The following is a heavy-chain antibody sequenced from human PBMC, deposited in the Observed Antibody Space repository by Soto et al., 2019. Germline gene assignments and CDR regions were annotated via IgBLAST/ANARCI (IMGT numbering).Heavy chain of an antibody. V-gene: IGHV1-2*02. D-gene: IGHD3-10*01. J-gene: IGHJ6*02. Sequence: QVQLVQSGAEVKKPGASVKVSCKASGYTFTGYYMHWVRQAPGQGLEWMGWINPNSGGTNYAQKFQGRVTMTRDTSISTAYMELSRLRSDDTAVYYCARVGWGGYYYYGMDVWGQGTTVTVSS. CDR1: GYTFTGYY. CDR3: ARVGWGGYYYYGMDV. CDR2: INPNSGGT.